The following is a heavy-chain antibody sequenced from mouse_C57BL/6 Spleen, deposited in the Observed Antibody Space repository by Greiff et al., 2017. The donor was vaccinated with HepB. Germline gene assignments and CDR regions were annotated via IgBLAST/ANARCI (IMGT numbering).Heavy chain of an antibody. J-gene: IGHJ4*01. CDR3: ARSGDCYLYYAMDY. D-gene: IGHD2-3*01. V-gene: IGHV1-81*01. Sequence: QVQLQQSGAELARPGASVKLSCKASGYTFTSYGISWVKQRTGQGLEWIGEIYPRSGNTYYNEKFKGKATLTADKSSSTSYMELRSLTSEDSAVYFCARSGDCYLYYAMDYWGQGTSVTVSS. CDR1: GYTFTSYG. CDR2: IYPRSGNT.